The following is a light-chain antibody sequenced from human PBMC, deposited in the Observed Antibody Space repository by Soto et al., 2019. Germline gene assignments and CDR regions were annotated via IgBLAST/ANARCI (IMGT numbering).Light chain of an antibody. Sequence: ETVMTQSPATLSVSPGERATLSCRASQSVSSKLAWYQQKVGQAPRLLIYDASTRATGIPARFSGSGSETEFTLTISSLQSEDFAVYYCQQYSNWPPWTFGQGTKVEIK. CDR2: DAS. CDR1: QSVSSK. CDR3: QQYSNWPPWT. J-gene: IGKJ1*01. V-gene: IGKV3-15*01.